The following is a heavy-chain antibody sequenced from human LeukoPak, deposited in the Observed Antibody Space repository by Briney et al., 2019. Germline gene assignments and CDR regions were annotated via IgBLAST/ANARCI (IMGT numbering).Heavy chain of an antibody. CDR3: ARDPSGSSSY. Sequence: GGSLRLSCAASGFTFRTYWMSWVRQPPGKGLEWVANIKNDGSEKYYVDSVKGRFTISRDNAKNSLYLQMNSLRAEDTAVYYCARDPSGSSSYWGQGTLVTVSS. CDR2: IKNDGSEK. J-gene: IGHJ4*02. V-gene: IGHV3-7*01. D-gene: IGHD1-26*01. CDR1: GFTFRTYW.